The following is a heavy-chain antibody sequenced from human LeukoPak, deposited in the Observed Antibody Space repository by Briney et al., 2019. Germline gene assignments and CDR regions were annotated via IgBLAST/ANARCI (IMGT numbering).Heavy chain of an antibody. CDR2: IYYSGST. CDR1: GGSISSYY. J-gene: IGHJ4*02. V-gene: IGHV4-59*01. Sequence: SETLSLTCTVSGGSISSYYWSWIRQPPGKGLEWIGYIYYSGSTNYNPSLKSRVTISVDTSKNQFSLKLSSVTAADTAVYYCARDPDSSGWDFDYWGQGTLVTVSS. CDR3: ARDPDSSGWDFDY. D-gene: IGHD6-19*01.